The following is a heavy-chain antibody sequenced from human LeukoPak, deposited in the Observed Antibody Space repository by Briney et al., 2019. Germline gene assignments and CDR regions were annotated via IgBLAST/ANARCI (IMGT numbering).Heavy chain of an antibody. Sequence: PGGSLRLSCAASGFTFSSYSMNWVRQAPGKGLEWVSSISSSSYIYHADSVKGRFTISRDNAKNSLYLQMNSLRAEDTAVYYCARDLDADYDILTGYGETRAIDYWGQGTLVTVSS. J-gene: IGHJ4*02. D-gene: IGHD3-9*01. CDR2: ISSSSYI. V-gene: IGHV3-21*01. CDR3: ARDLDADYDILTGYGETRAIDY. CDR1: GFTFSSYS.